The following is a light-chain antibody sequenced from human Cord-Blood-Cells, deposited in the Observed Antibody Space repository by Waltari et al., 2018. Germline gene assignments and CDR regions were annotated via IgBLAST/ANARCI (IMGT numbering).Light chain of an antibody. Sequence: QSALTQPASVSGSPGQSLTISCTGTSSDVGGYHYVSCYQQHPGKAPKLMIYDVTNRHSGVSNRFSGSKAGNTASLTISGLQAEYEADYYCSSYTSSSTWVFGGGTKLTVL. V-gene: IGLV2-14*01. CDR1: SSDVGGYHY. CDR3: SSYTSSSTWV. J-gene: IGLJ3*02. CDR2: DVT.